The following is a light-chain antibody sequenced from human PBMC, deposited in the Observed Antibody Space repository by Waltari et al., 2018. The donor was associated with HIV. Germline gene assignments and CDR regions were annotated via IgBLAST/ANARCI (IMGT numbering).Light chain of an antibody. V-gene: IGKV1-8*01. Sequence: AIRMTQSPSSVSASTGDRVPITCRATEDIGSDLAWYQQKPGKAPTLLISGTSTLQSGVPSRFSGSGSGTAFTLTISCLQSEDVATYFCQQYFTSARTFGQGARVE. CDR1: EDIGSD. J-gene: IGKJ1*01. CDR2: GTS. CDR3: QQYFTSART.